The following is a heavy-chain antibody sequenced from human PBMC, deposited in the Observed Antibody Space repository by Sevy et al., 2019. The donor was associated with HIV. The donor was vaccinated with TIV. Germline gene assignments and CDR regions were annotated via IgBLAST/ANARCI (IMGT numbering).Heavy chain of an antibody. D-gene: IGHD6-19*01. V-gene: IGHV3-23*01. CDR2: ISGSGGST. CDR1: GFTFSSYA. J-gene: IGHJ5*02. Sequence: GGSLRLSCAASGFTFSSYAMSWVRQAPGKGLEWVSAISGSGGSTYYADSVKGRFTISRDNSKSSLYLQMNSLRDEDTAVYYCARGSYSSVGFDPWGQGTLVTVSS. CDR3: ARGSYSSVGFDP.